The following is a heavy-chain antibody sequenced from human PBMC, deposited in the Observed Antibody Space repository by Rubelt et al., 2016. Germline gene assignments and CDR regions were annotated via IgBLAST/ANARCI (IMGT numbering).Heavy chain of an antibody. Sequence: VQLVESGGGVVQPGRSLRLSCAASGFTFSRYAMNWVRQAPGKGLEWVSIIYSGGSTYYADSVKGRFTISRHKPKNTAYLQMNSLRAEDTAVYYCARDRYPGLTDYWGQGTLVTVSS. D-gene: IGHD3-16*02. CDR2: IYSGGST. J-gene: IGHJ4*02. V-gene: IGHV3-53*04. CDR3: ARDRYPGLTDY. CDR1: GFTFSRYA.